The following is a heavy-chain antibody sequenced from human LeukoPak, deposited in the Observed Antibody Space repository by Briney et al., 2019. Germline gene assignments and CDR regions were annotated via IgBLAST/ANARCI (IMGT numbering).Heavy chain of an antibody. Sequence: PGGSLRLSCAGSGFIFNNYAMHLVRQPPGKGLEWVSGISWNSGSIDYANSVKGRFTISRDNAKNSLWLQMNSLRAEDTAVYYCARDPMYNGGNSGAFDFWGQGTLVTVSS. V-gene: IGHV3-9*01. D-gene: IGHD4-23*01. CDR1: GFIFNNYA. J-gene: IGHJ3*01. CDR3: ARDPMYNGGNSGAFDF. CDR2: ISWNSGSI.